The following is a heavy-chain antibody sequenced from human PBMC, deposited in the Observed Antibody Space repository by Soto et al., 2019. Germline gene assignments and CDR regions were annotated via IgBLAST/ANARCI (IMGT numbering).Heavy chain of an antibody. V-gene: IGHV1-69*04. D-gene: IGHD2-2*01. CDR1: GGTLSSYT. CDR3: ARDRGYCSTSCYSYAFDI. J-gene: IGHJ3*02. Sequence: SVKVSCKASGGTLSSYTISWVRQAPGQGLEWMGRIIPILGIANYAQKFQGRVTITADKSTSTAYMELSSLRSEDTAVYYCARDRGYCSTSCYSYAFDIWGQGTMVTVSS. CDR2: IIPILGIA.